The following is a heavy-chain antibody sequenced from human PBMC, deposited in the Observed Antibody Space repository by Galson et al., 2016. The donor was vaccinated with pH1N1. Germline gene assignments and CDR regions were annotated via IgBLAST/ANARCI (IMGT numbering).Heavy chain of an antibody. CDR1: GFTFRSYA. J-gene: IGHJ4*02. CDR3: AKDKRSGWSVVGGFMDH. D-gene: IGHD6-19*01. Sequence: LRLSCAVSGFTFRSYAMNWVRQAPGKGPEWVSVISGSGTIHYADSVRGRFTISRDNSNNTIYLHMNSLRAEDTGIYYCAKDKRSGWSVVGGFMDHWGQGTLVTVSS. CDR2: ISGSGTI. V-gene: IGHV3-23*01.